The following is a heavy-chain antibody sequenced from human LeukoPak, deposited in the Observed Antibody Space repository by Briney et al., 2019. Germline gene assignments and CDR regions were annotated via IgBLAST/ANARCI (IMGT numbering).Heavy chain of an antibody. Sequence: SETLSLTCTVSGGSISSYYWNWIRQPAGKGLEWIGRIYTSGSTNYNPSLKGRVTMSVDTSKNQFFLKVTSVTAADTAVYYCARDDGDYRVGAFDIWGQGTMVTVSS. CDR3: ARDDGDYRVGAFDI. CDR2: IYTSGST. CDR1: GGSISSYY. D-gene: IGHD4-17*01. J-gene: IGHJ3*02. V-gene: IGHV4-4*07.